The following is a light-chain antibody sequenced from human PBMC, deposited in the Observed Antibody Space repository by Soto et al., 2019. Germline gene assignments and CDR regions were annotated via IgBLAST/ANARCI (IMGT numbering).Light chain of an antibody. J-gene: IGKJ4*01. CDR2: DAS. Sequence: EIVLTQSPGTLSLSPGERATLSCRASQSVANNYLAWYQQKPGQAPRLLIYDASSRATGIPDRFSGSGSGTGFTLTISRLEPEDFAVYYCEQYGSTPLTFGGGTKVEIK. CDR3: EQYGSTPLT. V-gene: IGKV3-20*01. CDR1: QSVANNY.